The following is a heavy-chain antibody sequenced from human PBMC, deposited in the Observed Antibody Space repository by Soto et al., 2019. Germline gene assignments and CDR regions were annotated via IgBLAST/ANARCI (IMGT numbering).Heavy chain of an antibody. D-gene: IGHD3-3*01. J-gene: IGHJ6*02. CDR3: ARLGFNYDFLSGYYNVHHYYGIDV. CDR1: GYSFTSYS. CDR2: LYPGHSDT. Sequence: GESQQISGRRYGYSFTSYSIAWMRQLHEEGLEWKGILYPGHSDTRYSPSFHGQVSISADTPITSVYFLWSSLKACYTAPYYCARLGFNYDFLSGYYNVHHYYGIDVWGQGTTVTVSS. V-gene: IGHV5-51*01.